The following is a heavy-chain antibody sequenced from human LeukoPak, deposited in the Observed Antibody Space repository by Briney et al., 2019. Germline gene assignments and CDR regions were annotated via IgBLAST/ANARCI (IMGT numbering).Heavy chain of an antibody. J-gene: IGHJ3*02. D-gene: IGHD7-27*01. CDR2: MNAGNGNT. CDR3: ARGPPVALGAFDI. V-gene: IGHV1-3*01. Sequence: ASVKVSCKASGYTFTIYAMHWVRQAPGQRLEWMGWMNAGNGNTKYSQKFQGRVTISRDTSASTAYMELSSLTSEDTAVYYCARGPPVALGAFDIWGQGTMVTVSS. CDR1: GYTFTIYA.